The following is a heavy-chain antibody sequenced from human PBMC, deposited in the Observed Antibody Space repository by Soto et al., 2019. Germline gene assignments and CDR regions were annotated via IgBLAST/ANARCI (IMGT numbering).Heavy chain of an antibody. D-gene: IGHD3-10*01. V-gene: IGHV4-39*01. CDR1: GGSISSSSYY. CDR3: ASPTGGQWFGELLFNDDAFDI. Sequence: SETLSLTCSVSGGSISSSSYYWGWIRQNPGKXVELIGSIYYSASTYYTPSLKSRVTISVDTSKNQFSLKLSSVTVADTAVYYCASPTGGQWFGELLFNDDAFDIWXQGTMVTVSS. J-gene: IGHJ3*02. CDR2: IYYSAST.